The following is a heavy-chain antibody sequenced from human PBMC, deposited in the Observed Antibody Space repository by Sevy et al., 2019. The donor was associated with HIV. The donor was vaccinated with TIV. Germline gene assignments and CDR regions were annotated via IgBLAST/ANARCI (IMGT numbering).Heavy chain of an antibody. CDR2: IYYSGST. CDR1: GGSVSSGSYY. V-gene: IGHV4-61*01. J-gene: IGHJ4*02. CDR3: ASRRRMSDFDY. Sequence: SETLSLTCTVSGGSVSSGSYYWSWIRQPPGKGLEWIGYIYYSGSTNYNPSLKSRVTISVDTSKNQFSLKLSSVTAADTAVYYCASRRRMSDFDYWGQGTLVTVSS.